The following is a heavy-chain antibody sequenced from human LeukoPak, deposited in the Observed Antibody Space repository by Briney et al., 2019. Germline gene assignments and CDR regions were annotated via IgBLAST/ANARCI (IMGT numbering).Heavy chain of an antibody. CDR2: IIPTFGTA. Sequence: SVKVSCKASGGTFSSYAISWVRQAPGQGLEWLGGIIPTFGTANYAQKFQGRVTITTDESTSTAYMELSSLRSEDTAVYYCARALIGGLRYFDWARLAFDIWGQGTMVTVSS. V-gene: IGHV1-69*05. D-gene: IGHD3-9*01. CDR3: ARALIGGLRYFDWARLAFDI. CDR1: GGTFSSYA. J-gene: IGHJ3*02.